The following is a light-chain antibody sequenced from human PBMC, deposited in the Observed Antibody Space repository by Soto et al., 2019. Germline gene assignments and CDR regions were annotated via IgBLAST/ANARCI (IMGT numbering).Light chain of an antibody. J-gene: IGLJ3*02. Sequence: QSALTQPPSASGSPGQSVTISCTGTSSDVGTYNYVSWYRQYPGKAPKLMIYEVTKRPSGVPDRFSASKSGNTASLTVSGLQAEAEADYYCSSYAGSSNWVFGGGTQLTVL. V-gene: IGLV2-8*01. CDR2: EVT. CDR1: SSDVGTYNY. CDR3: SSYAGSSNWV.